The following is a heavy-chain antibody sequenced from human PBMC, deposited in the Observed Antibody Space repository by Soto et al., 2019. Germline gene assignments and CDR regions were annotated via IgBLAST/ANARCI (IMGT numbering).Heavy chain of an antibody. Sequence: GGSLRLSCAASGFTIISYAMHWVRQAPGKGLEWVAVIRYDGSNKYYADSVKGRFTISRDNSRNTLFLQMNSLRAEDTAVYYCARDYYKYYDSSGYYRSPAYWGQGTLVTVS. CDR3: ARDYYKYYDSSGYYRSPAY. CDR2: IRYDGSNK. V-gene: IGHV3-30*02. J-gene: IGHJ4*02. D-gene: IGHD3-22*01. CDR1: GFTIISYA.